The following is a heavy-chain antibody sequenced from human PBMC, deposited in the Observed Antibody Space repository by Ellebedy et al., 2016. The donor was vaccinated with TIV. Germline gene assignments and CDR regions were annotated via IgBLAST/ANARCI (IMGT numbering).Heavy chain of an antibody. CDR3: ARGAYGSGSQGTFDI. D-gene: IGHD3-10*01. J-gene: IGHJ3*02. Sequence: SETLSLXXTVSGGSISSYYWSWIRQTAGKGLEWIGRIYTSGSTNYNPSLKSRVTISVDTSKNQFSLKLISVTAADTAVYYCARGAYGSGSQGTFDIWGQGTMVTVSS. CDR2: IYTSGST. V-gene: IGHV4-4*07. CDR1: GGSISSYY.